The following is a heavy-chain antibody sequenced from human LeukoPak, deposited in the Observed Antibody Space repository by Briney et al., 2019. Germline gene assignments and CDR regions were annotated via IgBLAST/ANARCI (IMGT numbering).Heavy chain of an antibody. J-gene: IGHJ4*02. CDR2: IYGSGTT. Sequence: SETLSLTCTVSGGSTSGFFWNWIRQPPGRGLEWIGRIYGSGTTDYNSPLRSRVTLSVDTSKSQFSLKLTSVTAADTAVYYCAREHRDYEGSGYYVDYWGQGTLVTVSS. D-gene: IGHD3-3*01. CDR1: GGSTSGFF. V-gene: IGHV4-4*07. CDR3: AREHRDYEGSGYYVDY.